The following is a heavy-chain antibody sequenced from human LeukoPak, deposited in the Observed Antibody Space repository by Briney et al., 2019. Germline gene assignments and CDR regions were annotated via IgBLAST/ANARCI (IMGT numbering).Heavy chain of an antibody. D-gene: IGHD2-2*01. J-gene: IGHJ4*02. CDR2: IGTNGDNT. CDR1: GFTFSTYA. Sequence: PGGSLRLSCAASGFTFSTYAMHWVRQAPGKGLEYVSAIGTNGDNTYYADSVWGRFTISRDNSKNTLFLQMGSLSADDMAVYYCARWGSTSCYDYWGQGTLVTVSS. V-gene: IGHV3-64*02. CDR3: ARWGSTSCYDY.